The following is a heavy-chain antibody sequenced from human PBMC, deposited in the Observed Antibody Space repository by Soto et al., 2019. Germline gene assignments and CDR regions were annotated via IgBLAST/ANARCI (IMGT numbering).Heavy chain of an antibody. Sequence: QVQLVQSGAEVKKPGASVKVSCKASGYTFTDYYIHWVRQAPGQGLEWMGLINPSGGSASYAQKFRGRVTMTRDTSTSTVYLELSSLRSEDTAVYYCARDHPLGGGPKRDFEYWGQGTRVTVAS. CDR1: GYTFTDYY. V-gene: IGHV1-46*01. D-gene: IGHD3-16*01. CDR2: INPSGGSA. J-gene: IGHJ4*02. CDR3: ARDHPLGGGPKRDFEY.